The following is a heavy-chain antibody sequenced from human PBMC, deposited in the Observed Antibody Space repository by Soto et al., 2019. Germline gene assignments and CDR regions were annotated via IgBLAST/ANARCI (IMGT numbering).Heavy chain of an antibody. J-gene: IGHJ6*02. V-gene: IGHV4-59*01. D-gene: IGHD1-7*01. CDR2: IYYSGST. CDR3: ARDTTHITGTTSFGMDV. Sequence: AETLSLTCTVSGGSIISYYWSWIRQPPGKGLEWIGYIYYSGSTNYNPSLKSRVTISVDTSKNQFSLKLSSVTAADTAVYYCARDTTHITGTTSFGMDVWGQGTTVTVSS. CDR1: GGSIISYY.